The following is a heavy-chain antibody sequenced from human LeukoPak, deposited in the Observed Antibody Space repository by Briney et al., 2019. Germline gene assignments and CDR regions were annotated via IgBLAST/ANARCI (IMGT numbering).Heavy chain of an antibody. J-gene: IGHJ6*03. CDR1: GYTFTSYY. Sequence: GASVKVSCKASGYTFTSYYMHWVRQAPGQGLEWMGIINPSGGSTSYAQRFQGRVTMTRDTSTSTVYMELSSLRSEDTAVYYCARDGIAARPHYYYYYYMDVWGKGTTVTVSS. D-gene: IGHD6-6*01. V-gene: IGHV1-46*01. CDR3: ARDGIAARPHYYYYYYMDV. CDR2: INPSGGST.